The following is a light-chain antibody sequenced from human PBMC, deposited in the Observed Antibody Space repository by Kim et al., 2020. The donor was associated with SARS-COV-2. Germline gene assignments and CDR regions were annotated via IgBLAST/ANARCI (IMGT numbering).Light chain of an antibody. V-gene: IGKV1-39*01. CDR3: QQNQTTPLLT. Sequence: DIQMTQSPSSLAASVGDRVTITCRASQSIGTFLNWYQQKPGKAPKLLIYAASTLQSGVPSRFSGSGSGTDFTLTITSLQPEDFETYYCQQNQTTPLLTYGGGTKGEIK. J-gene: IGKJ4*01. CDR2: AAS. CDR1: QSIGTF.